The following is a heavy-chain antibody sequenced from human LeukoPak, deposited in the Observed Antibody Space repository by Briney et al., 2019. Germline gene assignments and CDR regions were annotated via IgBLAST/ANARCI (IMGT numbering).Heavy chain of an antibody. Sequence: GASVTVSYKASGYTFTSYDINWVRQATGQGLEWMGWMNPNSGNTGYAQKFQGRVTITRDTSTSTVYMELSSLRSEDTAVYYCARDSSGWYSGAAGYWGQGTLVTVSS. V-gene: IGHV1-8*01. J-gene: IGHJ4*02. D-gene: IGHD6-19*01. CDR1: GYTFTSYD. CDR3: ARDSSGWYSGAAGY. CDR2: MNPNSGNT.